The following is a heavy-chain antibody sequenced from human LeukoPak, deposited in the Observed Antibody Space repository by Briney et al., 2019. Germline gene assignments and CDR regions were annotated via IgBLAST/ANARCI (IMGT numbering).Heavy chain of an antibody. V-gene: IGHV3-9*01. J-gene: IGHJ4*02. D-gene: IGHD2-2*01. CDR3: AKALPLYCSSTSCYYLDY. CDR2: ISWNSGSI. Sequence: PGGSLRLSCAASGFTLDDYAMHWVRQAPGKGLDWVSGISWNSGSIGYADSVKGRFTISRDNAKNSLYLQMNSLRAEDTALYYCAKALPLYCSSTSCYYLDYWGQGTLVTVSS. CDR1: GFTLDDYA.